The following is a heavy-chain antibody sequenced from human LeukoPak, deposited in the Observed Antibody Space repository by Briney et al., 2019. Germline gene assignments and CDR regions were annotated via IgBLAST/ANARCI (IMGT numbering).Heavy chain of an antibody. V-gene: IGHV3-30*04. CDR1: GFTFSSYA. J-gene: IGHJ4*02. CDR2: ISYDGSNK. Sequence: GGSLRLSCAASGFTFSSYAMHWVHQAPGKGLEWVAVISYDGSNKYYADSVKGRFTISRDNSKNTLYLQMNSLRAEDTAVYYCAKATYYYDSSGYWVWGQGTLVTVSS. D-gene: IGHD3-22*01. CDR3: AKATYYYDSSGYWV.